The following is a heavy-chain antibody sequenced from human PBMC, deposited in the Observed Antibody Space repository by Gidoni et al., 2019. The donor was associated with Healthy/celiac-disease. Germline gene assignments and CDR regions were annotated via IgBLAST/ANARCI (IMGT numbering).Heavy chain of an antibody. J-gene: IGHJ4*02. CDR2: MRSKAYGGTT. Sequence: EVQLVESGGGLVEPGRSLSAYCTASAFTFGDYSMSWFRQAQGKGLEWVGFMRSKAYGGTTEYAASVKGRFTISRDDSNSIAYLQMNSLKTEDTAVYYCTREYGGFDYWCQGTLVTVSS. CDR3: TREYGGFDY. V-gene: IGHV3-49*03. CDR1: AFTFGDYS. D-gene: IGHD3-16*01.